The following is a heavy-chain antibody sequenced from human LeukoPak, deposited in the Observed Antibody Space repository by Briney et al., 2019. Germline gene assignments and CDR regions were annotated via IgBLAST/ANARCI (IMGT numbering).Heavy chain of an antibody. Sequence: SETLSLTCTVSGGSISGSSYYWGWIRQPPGKGLEWIGSIYYSGSTYYNPSLKSRVTISVDTSKNQFSLKLSSVTAADTAVYYCARLGAAFDYWGQGTLVTVSS. V-gene: IGHV4-39*07. J-gene: IGHJ4*02. CDR2: IYYSGST. CDR3: ARLGAAFDY. CDR1: GGSISGSSYY. D-gene: IGHD1-26*01.